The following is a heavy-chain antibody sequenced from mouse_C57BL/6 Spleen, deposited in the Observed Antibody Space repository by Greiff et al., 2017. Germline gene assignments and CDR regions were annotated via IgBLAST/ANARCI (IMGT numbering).Heavy chain of an antibody. CDR2: INPSNGGT. V-gene: IGHV1-53*01. D-gene: IGHD2-10*02. Sequence: QVQLQQPGTELVKPGASVKLSCKASGYTFTSYWMHWVKERPGQGLEWIGNINPSNGGTNYNEKFKSKATLTVDKSSSTAYMQLSSLTSEDSAVYYCAREGDIGYGNPWFAYWGQGTLVTVSA. CDR3: AREGDIGYGNPWFAY. CDR1: GYTFTSYW. J-gene: IGHJ3*01.